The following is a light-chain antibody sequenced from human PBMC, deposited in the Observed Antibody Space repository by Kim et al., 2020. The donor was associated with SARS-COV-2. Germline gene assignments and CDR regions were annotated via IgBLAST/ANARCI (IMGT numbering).Light chain of an antibody. CDR1: PGVSSN. CDR2: RAS. Sequence: PGARATLSCRASPGVSSNLACYHDIPGQAPRLLIYRASTRATDIPARVSGSGSGTDFTLTSSRLQSEDCAVYYCQQYNDWPPETVGQETRLEIK. J-gene: IGKJ5*01. V-gene: IGKV3-15*01. CDR3: QQYNDWPPET.